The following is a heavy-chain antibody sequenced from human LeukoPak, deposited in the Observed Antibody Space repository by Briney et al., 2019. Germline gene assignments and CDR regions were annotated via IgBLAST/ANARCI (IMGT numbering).Heavy chain of an antibody. CDR3: VRGQWLGDGVSDI. CDR1: GGSLSPYY. D-gene: IGHD6-19*01. Sequence: SETLSLTCTVSGGSLSPYYWTWIRQPPGKTLEWIGFVHYGGTTNYNPSLESRVTISVDTSKNHFSLEVTSMTTADAAVYFCVRGQWLGDGVSDIWGHGTMVTVSA. J-gene: IGHJ3*02. CDR2: VHYGGTT. V-gene: IGHV4-59*01.